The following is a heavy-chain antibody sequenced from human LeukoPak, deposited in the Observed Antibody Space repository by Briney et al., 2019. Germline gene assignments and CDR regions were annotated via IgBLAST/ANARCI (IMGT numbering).Heavy chain of an antibody. Sequence: SETLSLTCTVSGGSISSYYWSWIRQPAGKGLEWIGRIYTSGSTNYNPSLKSRVTMSVDTSKNQFSLKLSSVTAADTAVYYCARRISRRIPWPKIDYWGQGTLVTVSS. D-gene: IGHD5-18*01. V-gene: IGHV4-4*07. CDR1: GGSISSYY. CDR2: IYTSGST. CDR3: ARRISRRIPWPKIDY. J-gene: IGHJ4*02.